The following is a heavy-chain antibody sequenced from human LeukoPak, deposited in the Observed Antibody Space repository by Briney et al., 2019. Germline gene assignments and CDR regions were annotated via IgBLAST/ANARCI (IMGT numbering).Heavy chain of an antibody. D-gene: IGHD5-12*01. CDR3: ARDRAVATIGGVDD. CDR2: ISPNSGGT. V-gene: IGHV1-2*02. J-gene: IGHJ4*02. Sequence: ASVKVSCKASGYTFTGYYMHWVRQAPGQGLEWMGWISPNSGGTNYAQKFQGRVTMTRDTSISTAYMELSSLRSDDTAVYYCARDRAVATIGGVDDWGQGTLVTVSS. CDR1: GYTFTGYY.